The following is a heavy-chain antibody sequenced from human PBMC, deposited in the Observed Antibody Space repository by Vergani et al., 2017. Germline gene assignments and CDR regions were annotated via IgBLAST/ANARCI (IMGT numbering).Heavy chain of an antibody. D-gene: IGHD2-8*01. CDR3: ARWVVRLSSSLGFDY. CDR1: GGSISRGSYY. CDR2: IYTSGST. Sequence: QVQLQESGPGLVKPSQTLSLTCPVSGGSISRGSYYWSWIRQPAGKGLEWIGRIYTSGSTNYNPSLKSRVTISVDTSKNQFSLKLSSVTAADTALYYCARWVVRLSSSLGFDYWGQGTLVTVSS. J-gene: IGHJ4*02. V-gene: IGHV4-61*02.